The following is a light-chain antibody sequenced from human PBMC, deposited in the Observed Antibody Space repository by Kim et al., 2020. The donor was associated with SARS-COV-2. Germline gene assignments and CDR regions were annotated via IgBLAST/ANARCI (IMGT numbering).Light chain of an antibody. CDR2: DTS. CDR1: QSVSSTY. J-gene: IGKJ4*01. CDR3: QQYGSLVT. Sequence: EIVLTQSPGSLSLSPGERATLSCRASQSVSSTYLAWYQQKPGQAPRLLIYDTSSRATGIPGRFSGSGSGTDFTLTISRVEPEDFAVYYCQQYGSLVTFGGGTKVDIK. V-gene: IGKV3-20*01.